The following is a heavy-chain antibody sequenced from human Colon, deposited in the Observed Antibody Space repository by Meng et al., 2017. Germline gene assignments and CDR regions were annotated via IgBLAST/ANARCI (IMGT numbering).Heavy chain of an antibody. Sequence: QGQRQGSGPGLVKPSATLSLTCAVSGGSISRSDWWSWVRQPPGKGLEWIGETSHSGSTNYSPSLKSRVTISLDKSKNQLSLKLNSVTAADTAVYYCASSDYYRSDYWGQGTLVTVSS. CDR2: TSHSGST. J-gene: IGHJ4*02. CDR3: ASSDYYRSDY. D-gene: IGHD3-22*01. V-gene: IGHV4-4*02. CDR1: GGSISRSDW.